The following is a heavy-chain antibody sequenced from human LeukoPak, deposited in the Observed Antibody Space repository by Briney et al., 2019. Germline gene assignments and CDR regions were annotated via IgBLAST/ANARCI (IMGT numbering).Heavy chain of an antibody. Sequence: GESLKISCKGSEYSFATYWIGWVRQMPGQGLEWMGIIFPGDSDTRYSPSFQGQVTISADKSISTAYLQWSSLKASDTAIYYCASEYCSGGNCYFDYWGQGTLVTVSS. J-gene: IGHJ4*02. CDR2: IFPGDSDT. CDR3: ASEYCSGGNCYFDY. D-gene: IGHD2-15*01. CDR1: EYSFATYW. V-gene: IGHV5-51*01.